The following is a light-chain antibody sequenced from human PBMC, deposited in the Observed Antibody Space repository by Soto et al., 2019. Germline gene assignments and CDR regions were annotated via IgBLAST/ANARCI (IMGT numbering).Light chain of an antibody. CDR3: QSYDSNTVI. V-gene: IGLV2-11*01. J-gene: IGLJ2*01. CDR2: NVN. Sequence: QSALIQPPSVSGSPGQSVTISCTGTSSDVGSYDYVSWYQQHPGTVPKPMIYNVNTRPSGVPDRFSGSTDGSSNSASLTISGLQTEDEADYYCQSYDSNTVIFGGGTKLTVL. CDR1: SSDVGSYDY.